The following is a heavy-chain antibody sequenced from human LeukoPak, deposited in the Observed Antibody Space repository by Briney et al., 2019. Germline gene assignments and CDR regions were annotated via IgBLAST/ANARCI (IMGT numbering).Heavy chain of an antibody. CDR2: IGVSGRIT. CDR1: GFTVSSRY. CDR3: AKATTMTRADY. D-gene: IGHD1-14*01. V-gene: IGHV3-23*01. Sequence: GGSLRLSCAASGFTVSSRYMSWVRQAPGKGLEWVSVIGVSGRITYDADSVKGRFTTSRDNSKSTLFLQMNNLRAEDTAIYYCAKATTMTRADYWGQGTLVTVSS. J-gene: IGHJ4*02.